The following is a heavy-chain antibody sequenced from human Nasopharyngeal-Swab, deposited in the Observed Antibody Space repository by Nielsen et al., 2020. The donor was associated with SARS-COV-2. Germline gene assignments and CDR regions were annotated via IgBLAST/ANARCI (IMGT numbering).Heavy chain of an antibody. J-gene: IGHJ4*02. Sequence: GESLKISCAASRFTFRSYAISWVRQAPGKGLEWVSVISGSDHTTYYADSVKGRFTISRDNSKNTLYLQMNSLRAEDTAVYYCARAGGGYSYADYWGQGTLVTVSS. D-gene: IGHD5-18*01. CDR2: ISGSDHTT. CDR3: ARAGGGYSYADY. V-gene: IGHV3-23*01. CDR1: RFTFRSYA.